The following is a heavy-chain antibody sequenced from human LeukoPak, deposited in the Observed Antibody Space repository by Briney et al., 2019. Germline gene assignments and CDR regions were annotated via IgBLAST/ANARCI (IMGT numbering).Heavy chain of an antibody. CDR3: ARTFSLLAYCGGDCHLGAFDI. J-gene: IGHJ3*02. V-gene: IGHV4-59*12. CDR2: IYHSGST. CDR1: GGSISSYY. D-gene: IGHD2-21*02. Sequence: SETLSLTRTVSGGSISSYYLSWIRQPPGKGLEWIGYIYHSGSTYYNPSLKSRVTISVDRSKNQFSLKLSSVTAADTAVYYCARTFSLLAYCGGDCHLGAFDIWGQGTMVTVSS.